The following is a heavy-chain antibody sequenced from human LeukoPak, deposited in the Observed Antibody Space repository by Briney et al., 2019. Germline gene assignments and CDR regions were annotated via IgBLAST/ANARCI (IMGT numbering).Heavy chain of an antibody. J-gene: IGHJ4*02. V-gene: IGHV1-69*04. CDR2: IIPILGIA. D-gene: IGHD3-22*01. Sequence: ASVKVSCKASGGTFSSYAISWVRQAPGQGLEWMGRIIPILGIANYAQKFQGRVTITADKSTSTAYMELSSLRSEDTAVYYCARDLQPDYYDSSGYYPLGYWGQGTLVTVSS. CDR1: GGTFSSYA. CDR3: ARDLQPDYYDSSGYYPLGY.